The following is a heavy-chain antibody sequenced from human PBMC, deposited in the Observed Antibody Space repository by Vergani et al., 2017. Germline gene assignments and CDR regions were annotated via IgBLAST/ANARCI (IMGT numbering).Heavy chain of an antibody. CDR2: IKQDGSEK. Sequence: EVQLVESGGGLVQPGGSLRLSCAASGFTFSSYWMSWVRQAPGKGLEWVANIKQDGSEKYYADSVKGRFTISRDNSKNTLYLQMNSLRAEDTAVYYCAKDSSGWYGPTQGEYYFDYWGQGTLVTVSS. CDR3: AKDSSGWYGPTQGEYYFDY. CDR1: GFTFSSYW. D-gene: IGHD6-19*01. J-gene: IGHJ4*02. V-gene: IGHV3-7*01.